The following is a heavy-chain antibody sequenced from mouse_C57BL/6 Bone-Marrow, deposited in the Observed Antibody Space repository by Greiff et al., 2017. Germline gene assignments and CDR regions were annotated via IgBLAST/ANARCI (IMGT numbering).Heavy chain of an antibody. D-gene: IGHD1-1*01. V-gene: IGHV2-5*01. CDR1: GFSLTSYG. Sequence: QVQLQQSGPGLVQPSQSLSITCTVSGFSLTSYGVHWVRQSPGKGLEWLGVIWRGGSTDYNAAHMSSLSNTTDNSKNQVFFKMNSLQADDTAIYFCADLRFDYWGQGTTLTVSS. J-gene: IGHJ2*01. CDR3: ADLRFDY. CDR2: IWRGGST.